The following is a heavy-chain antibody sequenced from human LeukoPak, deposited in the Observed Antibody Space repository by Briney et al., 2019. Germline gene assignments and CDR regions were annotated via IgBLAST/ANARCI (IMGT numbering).Heavy chain of an antibody. J-gene: IGHJ6*02. D-gene: IGHD2-2*01. V-gene: IGHV1-24*01. CDR2: IDPEHGET. CDR3: ARDTPLREVEPADRGNYHSYYGMDV. Sequence: ASVQVSCKVSGYTLTELSMHWVRQAPGKGLEWMGVIDPEHGETIYAQKFQGRVTMTEDTSTDTAYMELSSLRGEDTAVYYCARDTPLREVEPADRGNYHSYYGMDVWGQGTTVTVSS. CDR1: GYTLTELS.